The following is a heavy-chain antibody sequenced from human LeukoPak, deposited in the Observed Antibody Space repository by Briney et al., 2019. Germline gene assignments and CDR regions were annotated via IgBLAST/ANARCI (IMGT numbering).Heavy chain of an antibody. CDR3: ARFAYCGGHCWYYFDY. J-gene: IGHJ4*02. Sequence: PSETLSLTCTVSGGSISSYYWSWIRQPPGKGLEWVGYIYSSGSTNYKPSLKSRVTISVDTSKNQFSLKLSSVTAADTAVYYCARFAYCGGHCWYYFDYWGQGSLVTVSS. V-gene: IGHV4-59*01. CDR2: IYSSGST. CDR1: GGSISSYY. D-gene: IGHD2-21*02.